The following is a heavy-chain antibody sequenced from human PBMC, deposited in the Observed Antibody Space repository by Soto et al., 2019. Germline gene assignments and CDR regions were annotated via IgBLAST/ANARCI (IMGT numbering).Heavy chain of an antibody. CDR3: ARMRYSDSSVYYYMGFGAFDI. D-gene: IGHD3-22*01. CDR1: GFSLTTRPVG. CDR2: AYWDDDN. V-gene: IGHV2-5*02. J-gene: IGHJ3*02. Sequence: SGPTLVNPTQTLTLTCTFSGFSLTTRPVGVGWIRQSPGKALEWLAFAYWDDDNRYSPSLRSRLTVTKDTSKNQVVLTMTNMDPVDTATYYCARMRYSDSSVYYYMGFGAFDIWGQGTMVTVSS.